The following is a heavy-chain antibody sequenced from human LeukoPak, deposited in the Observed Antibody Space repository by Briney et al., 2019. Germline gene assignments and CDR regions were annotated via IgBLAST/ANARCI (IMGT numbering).Heavy chain of an antibody. CDR1: GFTFDDYA. V-gene: IGHV3-9*01. D-gene: IGHD2/OR15-2a*01. Sequence: PGGSLRLSCAASGFTFDDYAMHWVRQAPGKGLEWVSGISWNSGSIGYADSVKGRFTISRDNAKNSLYLQMNSLRAEDTAVYYCAKRATLTDFDYWGQGTLVTVSS. CDR2: ISWNSGSI. CDR3: AKRATLTDFDY. J-gene: IGHJ4*02.